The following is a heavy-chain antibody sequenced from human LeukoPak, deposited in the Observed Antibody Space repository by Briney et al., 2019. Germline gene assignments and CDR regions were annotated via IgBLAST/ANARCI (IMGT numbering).Heavy chain of an antibody. Sequence: GGSLRLSCAASGFTFSSYGMHWVRQAPGKGLEWVAVISYDGSDKYYADSVKGRFTISRDNSKNTLYLQMNSLRAEDTAVYYCAKDLSYGDYGAFFDYWGQGTLVTVSS. J-gene: IGHJ4*02. CDR3: AKDLSYGDYGAFFDY. CDR1: GFTFSSYG. CDR2: ISYDGSDK. V-gene: IGHV3-30*18. D-gene: IGHD4-17*01.